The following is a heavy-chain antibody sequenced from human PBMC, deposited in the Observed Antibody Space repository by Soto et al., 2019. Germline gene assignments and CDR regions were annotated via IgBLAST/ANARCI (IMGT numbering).Heavy chain of an antibody. CDR3: AREESGIFDY. D-gene: IGHD5-12*01. CDR1: GDSLSRAGYC. CDR2: ICYGGST. J-gene: IGHJ4*02. Sequence: PSETLSLTCTVSGDSLSRAGYCWSWIRQAPGKGLEWIGYICYGGSTYHSPSLKSRTSMSVDTSKKQFSLTLTSVTAADTAVYYCAREESGIFDYWGQGRPVPVYS. V-gene: IGHV4-30-4*08.